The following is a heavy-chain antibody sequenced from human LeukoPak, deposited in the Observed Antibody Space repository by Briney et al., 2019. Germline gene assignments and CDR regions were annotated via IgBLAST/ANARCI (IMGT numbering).Heavy chain of an antibody. J-gene: IGHJ4*02. Sequence: GGSLRLSCAAPGFTFSDIWMSWVRQAPGKGLEWVGRIKSNVDGGARDYAAPVKGRFTISRDDSKNTLYLQMSRLKTEDTGVYYCTTDGVDFWSGYYIGNYWGQGTLVAVSS. V-gene: IGHV3-15*01. CDR1: GFTFSDIW. D-gene: IGHD3-3*01. CDR2: IKSNVDGGAR. CDR3: TTDGVDFWSGYYIGNY.